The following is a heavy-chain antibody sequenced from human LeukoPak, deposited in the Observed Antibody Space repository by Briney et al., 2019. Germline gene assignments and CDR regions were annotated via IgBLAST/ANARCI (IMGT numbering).Heavy chain of an antibody. CDR3: ARDLEQWLNSWFDP. Sequence: PGGSLRLSCAASGFTFSSYSMNWVRQAPGKGLEWVSSISSSSYIYYADSVKGRFTISRDNAKNSLYLQMNSLRAEDTAVYYCARDLEQWLNSWFDPWGQGTLVTVSS. J-gene: IGHJ5*02. CDR2: ISSSSYI. V-gene: IGHV3-21*01. CDR1: GFTFSSYS. D-gene: IGHD6-19*01.